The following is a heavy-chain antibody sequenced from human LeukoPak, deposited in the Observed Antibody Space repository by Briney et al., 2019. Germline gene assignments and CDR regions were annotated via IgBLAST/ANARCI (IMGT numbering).Heavy chain of an antibody. J-gene: IGHJ5*02. CDR1: GGSISSSSYY. CDR3: ARDFSYYYDSSGPFNWFDP. D-gene: IGHD3-22*01. V-gene: IGHV4-39*02. Sequence: SETLSLTCTVSGGSISSSSYYWGWIRQPPGKGLEWIGSIYYSGSTYYNPSLKSRVTISVDTSKNQFSLKLSSVTAADTAVYYCARDFSYYYDSSGPFNWFDPWGQGTLVTVSS. CDR2: IYYSGST.